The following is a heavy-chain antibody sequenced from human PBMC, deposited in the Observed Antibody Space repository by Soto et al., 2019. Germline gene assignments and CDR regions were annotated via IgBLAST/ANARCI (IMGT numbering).Heavy chain of an antibody. CDR2: ISYGGGNK. CDR3: AREMPTWELLNAFDI. D-gene: IGHD1-26*01. J-gene: IGHJ3*02. Sequence: QVQLVESGGGGVQPGRSLRLSCAASGFTFSSYAMHWVRQAPGKGLDWVAVISYGGGNKYYADSVKGRFTISRDNSKNTLYLQMNSLRAEDTAVYYCAREMPTWELLNAFDIWGQGTMVTVSS. V-gene: IGHV3-30-3*01. CDR1: GFTFSSYA.